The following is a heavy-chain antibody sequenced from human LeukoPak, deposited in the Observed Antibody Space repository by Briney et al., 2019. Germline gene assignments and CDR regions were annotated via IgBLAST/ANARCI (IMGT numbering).Heavy chain of an antibody. V-gene: IGHV4-39*01. CDR1: GGSISSSSYY. D-gene: IGHD6-13*01. J-gene: IGHJ5*02. CDR2: IYYSGST. Sequence: SETLSVTCTVSGGSISSSSYYWGWVRQPPGKGLEWIGNIYYSGSTYYNPSLKSRVTISIDTSKNQFSLKLSSVTAADTAVYYCASYSSWFDPWGQGTLVTVSS. CDR3: ASYSSWFDP.